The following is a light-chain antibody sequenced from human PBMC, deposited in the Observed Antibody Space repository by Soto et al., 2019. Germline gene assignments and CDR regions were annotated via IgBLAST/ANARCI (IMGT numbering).Light chain of an antibody. CDR3: LQPTSFPIT. V-gene: IGKV1D-12*01. Sequence: DIQMTQSTSSVYASVGDRVTITCRASQDISTWLAWYQQKPGKAPKLLIYAASSLQSRVPSRFSGSGSGTDFTLTIRSLQPEDFATYYCLQPTSFPITVAQGTRLEIK. CDR1: QDISTW. J-gene: IGKJ5*01. CDR2: AAS.